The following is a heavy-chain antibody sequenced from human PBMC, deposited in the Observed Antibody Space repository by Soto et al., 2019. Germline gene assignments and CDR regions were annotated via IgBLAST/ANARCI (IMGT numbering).Heavy chain of an antibody. CDR3: ASTTLPGYTSSWLLDH. V-gene: IGHV3-21*01. D-gene: IGHD6-13*01. Sequence: PGGSLRLSCAASGFTFSSYSMNWVRQAPGKGLEWVSSISSSSSYIYYADSVKGRFTISRDNAKNSLYLQMNSLRVEDTAVYYCASTTLPGYTSSWLLDHWGQGTLVTVSS. CDR2: ISSSSSYI. CDR1: GFTFSSYS. J-gene: IGHJ4*02.